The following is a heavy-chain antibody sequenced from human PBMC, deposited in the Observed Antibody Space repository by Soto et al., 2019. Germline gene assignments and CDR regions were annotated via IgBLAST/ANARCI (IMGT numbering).Heavy chain of an antibody. J-gene: IGHJ4*02. CDR3: ARDLYLRGYSGYGIDY. V-gene: IGHV1-18*04. CDR1: GYTFTSYG. D-gene: IGHD5-12*01. CDR2: ISAYNGNT. Sequence: QVQLVQYGAEVKKPGASVKVSCKASGYTFTSYGISWVRQAPGQGLEWMGWISAYNGNTNYAQKLQGRVTMTTDTSTSTAYMELRSLRSDDTAVYYCARDLYLRGYSGYGIDYWGQGTLVTVSS.